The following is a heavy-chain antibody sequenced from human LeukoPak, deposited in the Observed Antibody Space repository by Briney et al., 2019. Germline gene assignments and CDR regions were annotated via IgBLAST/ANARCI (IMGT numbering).Heavy chain of an antibody. Sequence: KPSETLSLTCTVSGGSISSYYWSWIRQPPGKGLEWIGYIYYSGSTNYNPSLKSRVTISVDTSKNQFSLKLSSVTAADTAVYYCARGAPHCSGGSCYLGPSDYWGQGTLVTVSS. V-gene: IGHV4-59*01. CDR1: GGSISSYY. CDR3: ARGAPHCSGGSCYLGPSDY. D-gene: IGHD2-15*01. J-gene: IGHJ4*02. CDR2: IYYSGST.